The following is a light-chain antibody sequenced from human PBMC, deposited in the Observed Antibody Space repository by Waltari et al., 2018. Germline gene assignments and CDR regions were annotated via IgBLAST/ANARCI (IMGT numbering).Light chain of an antibody. CDR1: QNINKL. CDR2: RAS. CDR3: QEYNNWPIT. Sequence: EVVMTQSPATLSVSPGERATLSCRASQNINKLLAWYQQKPGQPPRLLIYRASTRATGIPVRFSDSGSETEFTLTISSLQSEDFAIYYCQEYNNWPITFGQGTRLEIK. V-gene: IGKV3-15*01. J-gene: IGKJ5*01.